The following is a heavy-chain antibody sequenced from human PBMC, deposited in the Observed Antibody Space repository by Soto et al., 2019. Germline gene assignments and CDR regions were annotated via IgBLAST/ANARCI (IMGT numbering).Heavy chain of an antibody. Sequence: GGSLRLSCAASGFTFSSYAMSWVRQAPGKGLEWVSAISGSGGSTYYADSVKGRFTISRDNSKNTLYLQMNSLRAEDTAVYYCAILIDYGDYRLGDYFDYWGQGTLVTVSS. D-gene: IGHD4-17*01. CDR2: ISGSGGST. J-gene: IGHJ4*02. V-gene: IGHV3-23*01. CDR3: AILIDYGDYRLGDYFDY. CDR1: GFTFSSYA.